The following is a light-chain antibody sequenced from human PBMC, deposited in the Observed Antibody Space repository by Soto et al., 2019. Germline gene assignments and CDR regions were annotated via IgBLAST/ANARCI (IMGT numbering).Light chain of an antibody. V-gene: IGKV1-39*01. J-gene: IGKJ1*01. CDR1: QSISSY. CDR3: QQSYSTPRT. CDR2: AAS. Sequence: DIQMTQSPSSLSASVGDRVTITCRASQSISSYVNWYQQKPGKAPKLLIYAASSLQSGVPSRFSGSVSGTDFTLTIRSLQPEDFATYYCQQSYSTPRTFGQGTKVEIK.